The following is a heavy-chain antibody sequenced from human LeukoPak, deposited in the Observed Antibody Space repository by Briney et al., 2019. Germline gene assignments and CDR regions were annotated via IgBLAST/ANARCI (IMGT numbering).Heavy chain of an antibody. CDR3: ASSGSYYSAVGAFDI. Sequence: ASVKVSCKASGYTFTGYYMHWVRQAPGQGLEWMGWINPNSGGTNYAQKFQGRATMTRDTSISTAYMELSRLRSDDTAVYYCASSGSYYSAVGAFDIWGQGTMVTVSS. CDR2: INPNSGGT. V-gene: IGHV1-2*02. D-gene: IGHD1-26*01. J-gene: IGHJ3*02. CDR1: GYTFTGYY.